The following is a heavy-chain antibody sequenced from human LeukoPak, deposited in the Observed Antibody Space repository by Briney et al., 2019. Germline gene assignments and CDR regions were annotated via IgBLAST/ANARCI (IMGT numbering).Heavy chain of an antibody. CDR2: IYYTGST. CDR1: GDSITNYF. Sequence: SETLSLTCTVSGDSITNYFWSWIRQPPGKGLEWIGYIYYTGSTNYKPSLRSRVTISVDTSTNQFSLGLRSLTAADTAVYYCARGRVAYSAYYFDYWGQGTLVTVSS. V-gene: IGHV4-59*01. CDR3: ARGRVAYSAYYFDY. J-gene: IGHJ4*02. D-gene: IGHD2-15*01.